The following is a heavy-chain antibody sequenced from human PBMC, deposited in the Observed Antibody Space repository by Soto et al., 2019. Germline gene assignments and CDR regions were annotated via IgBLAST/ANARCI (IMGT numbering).Heavy chain of an antibody. J-gene: IGHJ6*02. D-gene: IGHD1-1*01. Sequence: QVQLVESGGGVGQPGRSLRLSCAASGFTFSSYAMHWVRQAPGKGLEWVAVISYDGSNKYYADSVKGRFTISRDNSKNTLYLQMNRLRAEDTAVYYCARDRLRYNWNDCPYYYYCMEVWGQVTTVTVSS. V-gene: IGHV3-30-3*01. CDR3: ARDRLRYNWNDCPYYYYCMEV. CDR2: ISYDGSNK. CDR1: GFTFSSYA.